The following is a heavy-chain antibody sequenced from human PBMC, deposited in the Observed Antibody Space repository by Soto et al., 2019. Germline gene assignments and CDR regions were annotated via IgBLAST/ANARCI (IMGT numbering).Heavy chain of an antibody. CDR1: GGSFIGYY. CDR3: ARREDYYGMDV. J-gene: IGHJ6*02. V-gene: IGHV4-34*01. Sequence: SETLSLTCAVYGGSFIGYYWSWIRQPPGKGLEWIGEINHSGSTNYNPSLKSRVTISVDTSKNQFSLKLSSVTAADTAVYYCARREDYYGMDVWGQGTTVTVSS. CDR2: INHSGST.